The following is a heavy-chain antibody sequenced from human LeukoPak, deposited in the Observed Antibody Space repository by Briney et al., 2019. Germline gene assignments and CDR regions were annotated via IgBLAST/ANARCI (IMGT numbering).Heavy chain of an antibody. J-gene: IGHJ4*02. Sequence: ASVKVSCKASGYTFTSYGISWVRQAPGQGLEWMGWISAYNGNTNYAQKLQGRLTMTTDTSTSTAYMELRSLRSDDTAVYYCARDEAWGSAVDSGYNYGDRYLDYWGQGTLVTVSS. CDR1: GYTFTSYG. V-gene: IGHV1-18*01. CDR3: ARDEAWGSAVDSGYNYGDRYLDY. D-gene: IGHD5-18*01. CDR2: ISAYNGNT.